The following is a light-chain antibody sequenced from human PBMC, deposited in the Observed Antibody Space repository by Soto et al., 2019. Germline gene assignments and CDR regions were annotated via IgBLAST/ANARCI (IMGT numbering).Light chain of an antibody. J-gene: IGKJ1*01. Sequence: DIQMTQSPSTLSASVGDRVTITCRASQSIGNWLAWYQQRPGKAPKLLIYDASTLESGVPSRFRGSGSGTEFTLTIGSLQTDDLAIYYCQHYNSYSWTFGQGTKVEIK. CDR1: QSIGNW. V-gene: IGKV1-5*01. CDR3: QHYNSYSWT. CDR2: DAS.